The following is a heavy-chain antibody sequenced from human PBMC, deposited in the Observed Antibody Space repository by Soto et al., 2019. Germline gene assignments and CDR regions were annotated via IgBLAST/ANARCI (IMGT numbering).Heavy chain of an antibody. V-gene: IGHV1-18*04. Sequence: ASVKVSCKASGYTFTSYGISWVRQAPGQGLEWMGWISAYNGNTNYAQKLQGRVTMTTDTSTSTAYMELRSLRSDDTAVYYCAREKAYCSGGSCATAYYYYGMDVWGQGTTVTVSS. J-gene: IGHJ6*02. CDR1: GYTFTSYG. CDR2: ISAYNGNT. CDR3: AREKAYCSGGSCATAYYYYGMDV. D-gene: IGHD2-15*01.